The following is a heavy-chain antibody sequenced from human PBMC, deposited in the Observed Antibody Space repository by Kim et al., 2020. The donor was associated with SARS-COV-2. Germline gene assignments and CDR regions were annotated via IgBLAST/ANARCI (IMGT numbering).Heavy chain of an antibody. CDR2: ISSRVNGYST. J-gene: IGHJ5*01. D-gene: IGHD1-1*01. CDR3: TRVSGTTLSLWDS. Sequence: GGSLRLSCGASGFTFSDSAMHWVRRAPGKGLEWVGRISSRVNGYSTADSASVRCRFTIARDESRNTAYLHRNSLKTEDTAVYSCTRVSGTTLSLWDSWG. CDR1: GFTFSDSA. V-gene: IGHV3-73*01.